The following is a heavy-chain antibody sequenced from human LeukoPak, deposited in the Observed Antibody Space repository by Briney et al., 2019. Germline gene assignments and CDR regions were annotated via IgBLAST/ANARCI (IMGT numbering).Heavy chain of an antibody. Sequence: SETLSLTCTVSGGSISSYYWSWIRQPPGEGLEWIGYIYYTGSTNYNPSLKSRVTISVAKSKNQFSLKLSSVTAADTAVYYCARGPGWSSSWLNYFDYWGQGTLVTVSS. CDR2: IYYTGST. V-gene: IGHV4-59*08. J-gene: IGHJ4*02. CDR3: ARGPGWSSSWLNYFDY. CDR1: GGSISSYY. D-gene: IGHD6-13*01.